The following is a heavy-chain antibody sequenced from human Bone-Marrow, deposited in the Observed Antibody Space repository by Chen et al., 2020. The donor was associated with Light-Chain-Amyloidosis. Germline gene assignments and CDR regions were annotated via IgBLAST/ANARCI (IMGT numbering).Heavy chain of an antibody. CDR1: GYTFTNND. Sequence: QVHLVQSGPEVRMPGASVKVSCKASGYTFTNNDINWVRQAPGQGLEWMGWISTYIGHTNYAQKFQGRVTMTTDTSTSTAYMELRSLTSDDTAVYFCARELGARDYGLSYYDYWGQGTLVTVSS. CDR2: ISTYIGHT. CDR3: ARELGARDYGLSYYDY. D-gene: IGHD4-17*01. V-gene: IGHV1-18*04. J-gene: IGHJ4*02.